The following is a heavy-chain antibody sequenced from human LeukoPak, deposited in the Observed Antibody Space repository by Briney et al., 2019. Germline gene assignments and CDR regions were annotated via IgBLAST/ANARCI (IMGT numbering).Heavy chain of an antibody. CDR2: ISSSSSYI. Sequence: GGSLRLSCAASGFTFSSYSTNWVRQAPGNGLEWVSSISSSSSYIYYADSVKGRFTISRDNAKNSLYLQMNSLRAEDTAVYYCARDLTKTTGTSYWGQGTLVTVSS. V-gene: IGHV3-21*01. J-gene: IGHJ4*02. D-gene: IGHD1-1*01. CDR1: GFTFSSYS. CDR3: ARDLTKTTGTSY.